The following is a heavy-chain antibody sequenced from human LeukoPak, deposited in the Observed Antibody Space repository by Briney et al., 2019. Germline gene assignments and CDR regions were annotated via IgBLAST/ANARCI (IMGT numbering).Heavy chain of an antibody. CDR3: ARDVVATVVTPVAFDI. Sequence: GGSLRLSCAASGFTFSSYAMHWVRQAPGKGLEWVAVISYDGSNKYYADSVKGRFTISRDNSKNTLYLQMNSLRAEDTAVYYCARDVVATVVTPVAFDIWGQGTMVTVSS. CDR1: GFTFSSYA. J-gene: IGHJ3*02. V-gene: IGHV3-30-3*01. D-gene: IGHD4-23*01. CDR2: ISYDGSNK.